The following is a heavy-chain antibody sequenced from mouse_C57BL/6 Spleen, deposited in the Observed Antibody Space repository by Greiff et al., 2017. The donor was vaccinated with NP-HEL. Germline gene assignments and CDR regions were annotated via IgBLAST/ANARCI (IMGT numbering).Heavy chain of an antibody. Sequence: VQLQQSGAELVRPGTSVKLSCKASGYTFTSYWMHWVKQRPGQGLEWIGVIDPSDSYTNYNQKFKGKATLTVDTSSSTAYMQLSSLTSEDSAVYYWARWPSYDGYSGYFDYWGQGTTLTVSS. V-gene: IGHV1-59*01. D-gene: IGHD2-3*01. CDR2: IDPSDSYT. J-gene: IGHJ2*01. CDR3: ARWPSYDGYSGYFDY. CDR1: GYTFTSYW.